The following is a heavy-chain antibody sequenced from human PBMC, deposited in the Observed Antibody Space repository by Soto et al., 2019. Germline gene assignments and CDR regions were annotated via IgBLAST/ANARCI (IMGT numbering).Heavy chain of an antibody. V-gene: IGHV1-18*01. CDR2: ISPYSGNT. CDR1: GYIFVNYG. CDR3: AMGDNYVTPTPQDV. Sequence: QVQLVQSGDEVRKPGSSVKVSCKASGYIFVNYGIAWVRQAPGQGLEWMGWISPYSGNTHYASKVQGRLTMTTDTSTSPAKRDLASLTSDETAVYYCAMGDNYVTPTPQDVWGQGTTVTVSS. D-gene: IGHD3-16*01. J-gene: IGHJ6*02.